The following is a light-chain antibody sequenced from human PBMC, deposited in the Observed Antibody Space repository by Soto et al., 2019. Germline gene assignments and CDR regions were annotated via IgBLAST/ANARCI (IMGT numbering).Light chain of an antibody. V-gene: IGKV3-11*01. CDR2: DTS. CDR3: HQRKSWPRT. CDR1: QTVSNK. J-gene: IGKJ1*01. Sequence: EIVLTQSPATLSSSPGERATLSCRASQTVSNKLAWYQNKPGQAPRLLIYDTSNRATGIPARFSGSGSGTDFTLTISSLEPEDFAVYYCHQRKSWPRTFGQGTKVEIK.